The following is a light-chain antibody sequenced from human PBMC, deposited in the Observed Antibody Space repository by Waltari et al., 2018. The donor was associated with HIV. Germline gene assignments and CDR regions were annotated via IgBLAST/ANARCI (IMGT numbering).Light chain of an antibody. CDR3: QEYRSAPQT. J-gene: IGKJ1*01. Sequence: DIQMTQSPSSLSASVGDGLTITCRASQGIRHYLAWYQQKPGKVPKLLIHSASTLHSGVPFRFSGSGSGTDFTLTISNLQPEDVATYYCQEYRSAPQTFGQGTKVEIK. CDR2: SAS. CDR1: QGIRHY. V-gene: IGKV1-27*01.